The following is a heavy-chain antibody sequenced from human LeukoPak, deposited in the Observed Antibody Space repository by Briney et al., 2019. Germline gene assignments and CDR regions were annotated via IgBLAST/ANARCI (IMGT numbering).Heavy chain of an antibody. J-gene: IGHJ4*02. Sequence: GASVKVSCKASGGTFSSYAISWVRQAPGQGLEWMGGIIPIFGTANYAQKFQGRVTITADKSTSTAYMELSSLRSEDTAVYYCARGDFWSGQKLPQGLYYFDYWGQGTLVTVSS. CDR1: GGTFSSYA. V-gene: IGHV1-69*06. CDR3: ARGDFWSGQKLPQGLYYFDY. D-gene: IGHD3-3*01. CDR2: IIPIFGTA.